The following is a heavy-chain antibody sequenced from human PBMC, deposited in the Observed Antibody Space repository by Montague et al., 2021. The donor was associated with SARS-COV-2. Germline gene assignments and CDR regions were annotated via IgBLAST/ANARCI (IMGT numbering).Heavy chain of an antibody. D-gene: IGHD3-16*02. CDR1: GFSLNTSGMC. V-gene: IGHV2-70*11. CDR2: IDWDDEK. J-gene: IGHJ4*02. Sequence: PALVKPTQTLTVTCTFSGFSLNTSGMCVSWIRQPPGKALEWLARIDWDDEKYYSTSLKTRLTISKDTYKNQVVLRMINMDPVDTATFYCARTRYYDYDWGNYHGVAYGGQGTLATVTS. CDR3: ARTRYYDYDWGNYHGVAY.